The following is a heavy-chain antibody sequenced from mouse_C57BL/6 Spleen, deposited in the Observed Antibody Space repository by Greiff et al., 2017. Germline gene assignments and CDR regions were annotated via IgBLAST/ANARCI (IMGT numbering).Heavy chain of an antibody. V-gene: IGHV14-1*01. J-gene: IGHJ4*01. CDR1: GFNIKDYY. CDR2: IDPEDGDT. CDR3: TTNGNYPSYAMDY. Sequence: VQLQQSGAELVRPGASVKLSCTASGFNIKDYYMHWVKQRPEQGLEWIGRIDPEDGDTDYAPKFQGKATMTADTASNTAYLQRSSLTSEDTAVYYCTTNGNYPSYAMDYWGQGTSVTVSS. D-gene: IGHD2-1*01.